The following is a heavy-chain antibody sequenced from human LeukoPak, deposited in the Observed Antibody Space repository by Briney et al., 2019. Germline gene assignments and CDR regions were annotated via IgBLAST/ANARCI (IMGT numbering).Heavy chain of an antibody. V-gene: IGHV4-30-4*01. CDR3: ARITFGGVIVPNYAFDI. D-gene: IGHD3-16*02. Sequence: PSETLSLTCTVSGGSISSGDYYWSWIRQPPGKGLEWIGYMYYGGSTNYNPSLRSRVTISVDTSKNQFSLKLSSVTAADTAVYYCARITFGGVIVPNYAFDIWGQGTMVTVSS. CDR1: GGSISSGDYY. J-gene: IGHJ3*02. CDR2: MYYGGST.